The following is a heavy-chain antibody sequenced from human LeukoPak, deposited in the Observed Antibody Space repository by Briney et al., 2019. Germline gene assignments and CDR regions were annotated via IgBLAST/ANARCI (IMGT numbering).Heavy chain of an antibody. CDR2: MNPNSGNT. V-gene: IGHV1-8*02. CDR1: GYTFTGYY. Sequence: VASVTVSCKASGYTFTGYYMHWVRQAPGQGLERMGWMNPNSGNTGYAQKFQGRVTMTRNTSISTAYMELSSLRSEDTAVYYCARDPLSGDYVWGSYRLTLTTRYYGMDVWGQGTTVTVSS. D-gene: IGHD3-16*02. CDR3: ARDPLSGDYVWGSYRLTLTTRYYGMDV. J-gene: IGHJ6*02.